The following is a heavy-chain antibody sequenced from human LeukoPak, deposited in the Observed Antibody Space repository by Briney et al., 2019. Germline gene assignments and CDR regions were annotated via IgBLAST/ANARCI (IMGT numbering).Heavy chain of an antibody. CDR1: GYTFTGYY. V-gene: IGHV1-2*02. CDR3: ARGRAAAAGSPFDY. J-gene: IGHJ4*02. D-gene: IGHD6-13*01. Sequence: ASVKVSCKASGYTFTGYYMQWVRQAPGQGLEWMGWINPNSGGTNYAQKVQGRVTMTTDTSTSTAYMELRSLRSDDTAVYYCARGRAAAAGSPFDYWGQGTLVTVSS. CDR2: INPNSGGT.